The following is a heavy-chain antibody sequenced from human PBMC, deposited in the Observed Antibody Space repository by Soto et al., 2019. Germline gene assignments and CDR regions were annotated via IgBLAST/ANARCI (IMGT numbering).Heavy chain of an antibody. Sequence: SETLSLTCTVSGGSISSYYWSWIRQPPGKGLEWIGYIYYSGSTNYNPSLKSRVTISVDTSKNQFSLKLSSVTAADTAVYYCVLRSMAVVPEYWGQGTLVTVSS. D-gene: IGHD3-22*01. CDR2: IYYSGST. J-gene: IGHJ4*02. CDR3: VLRSMAVVPEY. V-gene: IGHV4-59*01. CDR1: GGSISSYY.